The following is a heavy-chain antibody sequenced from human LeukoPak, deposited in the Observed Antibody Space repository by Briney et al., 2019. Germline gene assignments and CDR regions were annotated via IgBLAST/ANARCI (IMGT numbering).Heavy chain of an antibody. Sequence: SETLSLTCTVSGGSISSYYWSWIRQPPGKGLEWIGYIYYSGSTNYNPSLKSRVTISVDTSKNQFSLKLSSVTAADTAVYYCASYSSGWNDAFDIWGQGTLVTVSS. D-gene: IGHD6-19*01. CDR3: ASYSSGWNDAFDI. J-gene: IGHJ3*02. V-gene: IGHV4-59*08. CDR1: GGSISSYY. CDR2: IYYSGST.